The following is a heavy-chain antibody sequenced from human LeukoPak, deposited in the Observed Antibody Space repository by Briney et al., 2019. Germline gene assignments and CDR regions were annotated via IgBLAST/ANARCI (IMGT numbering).Heavy chain of an antibody. CDR3: ARWYYYDSSGFDAFDI. D-gene: IGHD3-22*01. J-gene: IGHJ3*02. Sequence: SETLSLTCTVSGYSISSGYYWGWILQPPGKGLEWIGSIYHSGSTYYNPSLKSRVTISVDTSKNQFSLKLSSVTAADTAVYYCARWYYYDSSGFDAFDIWGQGTMVTVSS. CDR2: IYHSGST. V-gene: IGHV4-38-2*02. CDR1: GYSISSGYY.